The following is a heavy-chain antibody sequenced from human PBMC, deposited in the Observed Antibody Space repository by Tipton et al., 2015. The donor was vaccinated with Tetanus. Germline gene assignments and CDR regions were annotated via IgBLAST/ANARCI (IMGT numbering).Heavy chain of an antibody. V-gene: IGHV4-4*07. CDR2: ISSGNA. D-gene: IGHD5-24*01. CDR1: RGPVSSYY. J-gene: IGHJ4*02. Sequence: GLVKPSETLSLTCTVSRGPVSSYYWSWIRQPAGKGLEWIGHISSGNADYVPSLKSRLTLSVDLSKNQISLILHSVTAADAGFYYCARGITDGYNRRFDYWGQGTLVTVSS. CDR3: ARGITDGYNRRFDY.